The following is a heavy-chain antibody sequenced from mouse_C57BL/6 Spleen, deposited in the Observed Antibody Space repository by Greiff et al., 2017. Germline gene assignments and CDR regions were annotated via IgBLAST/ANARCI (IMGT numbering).Heavy chain of an antibody. CDR2: IDPENGDT. V-gene: IGHV14-4*01. J-gene: IGHJ2*01. Sequence: EVMLVESGAELVRPGASVKLSCTASGFNIKDDYMHWVKQRPEQGLEWIGWIDPENGDTEYASKFQGKATITADTSSNTAYLQLSSLTSEDTAVYYCTTRDSSGYDFDYWGQGTTLTVSS. D-gene: IGHD3-2*02. CDR3: TTRDSSGYDFDY. CDR1: GFNIKDDY.